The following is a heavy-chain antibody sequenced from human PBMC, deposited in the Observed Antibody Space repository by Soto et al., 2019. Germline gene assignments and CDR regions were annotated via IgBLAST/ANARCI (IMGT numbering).Heavy chain of an antibody. J-gene: IGHJ4*02. Sequence: PXXSLRLSFAASGFTFSSYGMHWVPQAPGKGLEWVAVIWYDGSNKYYADSVKGRFTISRDNSKNTLYLQMNSLRAEDTAVYYCARGRVLEWFERYFDYWGQGTLVTVSS. D-gene: IGHD3-3*01. CDR2: IWYDGSNK. CDR3: ARGRVLEWFERYFDY. V-gene: IGHV3-33*01. CDR1: GFTFSSYG.